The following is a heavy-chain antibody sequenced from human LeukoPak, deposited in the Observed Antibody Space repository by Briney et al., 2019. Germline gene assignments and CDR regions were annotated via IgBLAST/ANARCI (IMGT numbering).Heavy chain of an antibody. CDR2: INHSGST. V-gene: IGHV4-34*01. J-gene: IGHJ4*02. CDR3: ARGPYYYDSSGYYSPFDY. CDR1: GGSFSGYY. D-gene: IGHD3-22*01. Sequence: PSETLSLTCAVYGGSFSGYYWSWIRQPPGKGLEWIGEINHSGSTNYNPSLKSRVTISVDTSKNQFSLKLGSVTAADTAVYYCARGPYYYDSSGYYSPFDYWGQGTLVTVSS.